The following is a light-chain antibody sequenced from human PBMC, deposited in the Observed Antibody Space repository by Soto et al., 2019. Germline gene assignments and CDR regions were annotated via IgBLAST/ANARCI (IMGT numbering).Light chain of an antibody. Sequence: QSVLTQSPSASASLGASVKLTCTRSSGHRSYAIAWHQQQPEKGPRYLMKLNSDGSHTKGDGIPDRFSGSSSGAERYLTISSLQSEDEADYYCQTWGTAIRVFGGGTKLTVL. J-gene: IGLJ3*02. V-gene: IGLV4-69*01. CDR2: LNSDGSH. CDR1: SGHRSYA. CDR3: QTWGTAIRV.